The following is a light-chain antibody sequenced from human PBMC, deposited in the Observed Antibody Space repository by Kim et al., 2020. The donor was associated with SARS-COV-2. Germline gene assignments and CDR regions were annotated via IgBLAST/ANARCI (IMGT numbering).Light chain of an antibody. CDR1: QSVLYRSDNENY. Sequence: DIVMTQSPESLAVSLGEGATINCKSSQSVLYRSDNENYLAWYQQKAGQPPKLLINWASTRQSGVPDRFSGSGSGTDFTLTISSLQAEDVAVYFCQQYLTSPYTFGQGTKLEIK. CDR3: QQYLTSPYT. CDR2: WAS. V-gene: IGKV4-1*01. J-gene: IGKJ2*01.